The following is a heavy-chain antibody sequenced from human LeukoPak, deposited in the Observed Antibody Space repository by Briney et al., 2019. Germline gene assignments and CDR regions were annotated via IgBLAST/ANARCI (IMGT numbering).Heavy chain of an antibody. Sequence: SETLSLTCTVSGGSISGYYWSWIRQPPGKGLEWIGYIYYSGSTNYNPSLKSRVTISVDTSKNQFSLKLSSVTAADTAVYYCARSSPLRTIFYYGMDVWGQGITVTVSS. CDR2: IYYSGST. D-gene: IGHD4-17*01. CDR3: ARSSPLRTIFYYGMDV. V-gene: IGHV4-59*01. J-gene: IGHJ6*02. CDR1: GGSISGYY.